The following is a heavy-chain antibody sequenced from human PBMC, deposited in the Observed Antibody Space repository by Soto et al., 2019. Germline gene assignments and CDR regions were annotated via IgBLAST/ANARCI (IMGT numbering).Heavy chain of an antibody. CDR2: IYYSGST. D-gene: IGHD2-2*01. CDR1: GGSISSYY. J-gene: IGHJ4*02. CDR3: ARDQAAMLDY. Sequence: SETLSLTCTVSGGSISSYYWSWIRQPPGKGLEWIGYIYYSGSTNYNPSLKSRVTISVDTSKNQFSLKLSSVTAADTAVYYCARDQAAMLDYWGQGTLVTVSS. V-gene: IGHV4-59*01.